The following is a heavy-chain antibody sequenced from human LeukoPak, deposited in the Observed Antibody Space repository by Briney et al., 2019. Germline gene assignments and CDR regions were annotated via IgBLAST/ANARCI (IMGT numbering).Heavy chain of an antibody. V-gene: IGHV4-34*01. Sequence: SETLSLTCAVYGGSFSGYYWRWIRQPPGKGLEWIGEINHSESTNYNPSLKSRVTISVDTSKEQFYLKLSSVTAADTAVYYCARLSIGDSSGQRIWGQGTMVTVSS. CDR3: ARLSIGDSSGQRI. CDR2: INHSEST. CDR1: GGSFSGYY. J-gene: IGHJ3*02. D-gene: IGHD3-22*01.